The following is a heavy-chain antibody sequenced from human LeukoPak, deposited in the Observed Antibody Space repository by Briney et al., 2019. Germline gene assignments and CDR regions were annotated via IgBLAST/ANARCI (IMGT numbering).Heavy chain of an antibody. V-gene: IGHV3-9*01. Sequence: GGSLRLSCAASGFTFDDYAVHWVRQAPGEGLEWVSGISWNSGSIGYADSVKGRFTISRDNAKNSLYLQMNSLRAEDTALYYCAKSADCSGGSCPRYFDYWGQGTLVTVSS. J-gene: IGHJ4*02. CDR3: AKSADCSGGSCPRYFDY. CDR1: GFTFDDYA. CDR2: ISWNSGSI. D-gene: IGHD2-15*01.